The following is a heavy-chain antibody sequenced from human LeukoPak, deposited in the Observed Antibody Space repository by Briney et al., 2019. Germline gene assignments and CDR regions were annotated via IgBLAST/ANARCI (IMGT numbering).Heavy chain of an antibody. CDR3: ARGGFDYGDYASPTQDGMDV. CDR1: GGSISSFY. J-gene: IGHJ6*02. D-gene: IGHD4-17*01. Sequence: SETLSLTCTVSGGSISSFYWSWIRQPPGKGLEWIGSIYYSGSTNYNPSLKSRVTISVDTSKNQFSLKLSSVTAADTAVYYCARGGFDYGDYASPTQDGMDVWGQGTTVTVSS. CDR2: IYYSGST. V-gene: IGHV4-59*12.